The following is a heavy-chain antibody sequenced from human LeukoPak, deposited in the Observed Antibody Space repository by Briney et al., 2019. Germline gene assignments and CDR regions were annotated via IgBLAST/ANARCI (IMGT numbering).Heavy chain of an antibody. CDR1: GFTFSNYW. J-gene: IGHJ4*02. V-gene: IGHV3-74*01. Sequence: GSLRLSCAASGFTFSNYWMHWVRQAPGKGLVWVSRVNSDGSSTSYAGPVKGRFTISRDNAKNTVYLQMNSLRAEDTAVYYCGRGGKVEQLVLARWGQGSLVTVSS. D-gene: IGHD6-13*01. CDR3: GRGGKVEQLVLAR. CDR2: VNSDGSST.